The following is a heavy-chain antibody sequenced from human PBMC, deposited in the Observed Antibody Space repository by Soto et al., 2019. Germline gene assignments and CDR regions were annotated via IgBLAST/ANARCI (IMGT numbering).Heavy chain of an antibody. CDR1: GFTFSSYS. CDR2: ISSSSSTI. CDR3: ARSVLGSGGWFH. Sequence: EVQLVESGGGLVQPGGSLRLSCAASGFTFSSYSMNWVRQAPGKGLEWVSYISSSSSTIYYAASVKGRFTISRDNAKISLYLQMKSLIDEDTAVYYCARSVLGSGGWFHWGQGTLVTVSS. J-gene: IGHJ4*02. V-gene: IGHV3-48*02. D-gene: IGHD6-19*01.